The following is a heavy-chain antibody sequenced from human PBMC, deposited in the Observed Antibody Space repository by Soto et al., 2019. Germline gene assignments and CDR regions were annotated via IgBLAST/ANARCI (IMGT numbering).Heavy chain of an antibody. V-gene: IGHV6-1*01. D-gene: IGHD3-10*01. Sequence: QVQLQQSGPGLVKPSQTLSLTCAISGDSVSSNSAAWNWLRQTPSRGLEWLGRTYYRSKWYNDYVVSVKSRITINPDTSKNQFSLQLNSVPPEDTAVYYCARERGVLSEAFDIWGQGTVVTVSS. CDR1: GDSVSSNSAA. CDR3: ARERGVLSEAFDI. CDR2: TYYRSKWYN. J-gene: IGHJ3*02.